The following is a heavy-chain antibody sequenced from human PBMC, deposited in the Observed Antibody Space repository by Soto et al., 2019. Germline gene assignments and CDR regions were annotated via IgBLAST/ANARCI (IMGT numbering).Heavy chain of an antibody. D-gene: IGHD6-19*01. CDR3: ARRIAVAQKDGFDP. CDR1: GGSISSSSYF. CDR2: IFYSGST. V-gene: IGHV4-39*01. J-gene: IGHJ5*02. Sequence: SETLSLTCTVSGGSISSSSYFWGWIRQPPGKGLEWIGSIFYSGSTYYNPSLKSRVTISVDTSKNQFSLKLSSVTAADTAVYYCARRIAVAQKDGFDPWGQGTLVTVSS.